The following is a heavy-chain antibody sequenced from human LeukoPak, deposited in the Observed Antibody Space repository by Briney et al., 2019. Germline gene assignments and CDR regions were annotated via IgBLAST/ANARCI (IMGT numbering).Heavy chain of an antibody. CDR3: AAGPLWELLNY. Sequence: KVSCQASGFPFPNSAMQWVRPARGQRLEGIGWIVVGSGNTNYSQKFQERVTITRDMSTSTAYMELSSLRSEATAVYCCAAGPLWELLNYWGQGTLVTVSS. D-gene: IGHD1-26*01. V-gene: IGHV1-58*02. J-gene: IGHJ4*02. CDR2: IVVGSGNT. CDR1: GFPFPNSA.